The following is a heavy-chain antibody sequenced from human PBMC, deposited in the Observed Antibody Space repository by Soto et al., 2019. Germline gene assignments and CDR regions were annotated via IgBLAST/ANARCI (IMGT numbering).Heavy chain of an antibody. CDR1: GGTFSGYA. CDR2: IIPIFGTA. J-gene: IGHJ4*02. CDR3: ARVLSSGYYFDY. V-gene: IGHV1-69*13. Sequence: SVKVSCKASGGTFSGYAISWVRQAPGQGLEWMGGIIPIFGTANYAQKFQGRVTITADESTSTAYMELSSLRSEDTAVYYCARVLSSGYYFDYWGQGTLVTVSS. D-gene: IGHD3-22*01.